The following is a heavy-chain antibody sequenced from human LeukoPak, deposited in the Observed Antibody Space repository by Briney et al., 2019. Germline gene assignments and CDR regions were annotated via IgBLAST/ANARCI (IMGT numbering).Heavy chain of an antibody. CDR2: IKQDGSEK. CDR3: ARDDSSSWYKYYFDY. Sequence: GGSLRLSCAASGFTFSSYWMSWVRQAPGKGLEWVANIKQDGSEKYYVDSVKGRFTISRDNAKNSLYLQMNSLRAEDTAVYYCARDDSSSWYKYYFDYWGQGTLVTVSS. V-gene: IGHV3-7*01. CDR1: GFTFSSYW. J-gene: IGHJ4*02. D-gene: IGHD6-13*01.